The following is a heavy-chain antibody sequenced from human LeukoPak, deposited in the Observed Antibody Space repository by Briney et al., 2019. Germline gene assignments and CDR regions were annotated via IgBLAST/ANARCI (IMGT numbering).Heavy chain of an antibody. Sequence: GGSLRLSCAASGFTVSSNYMSWVRQAPGKGLEWVSAISGSGGSTYYADSVKGRFTISRDNSKNTLYLQMNSLRAEDTAVYYCAKSRSGGSWYYFDYWGQGTLVTVSS. CDR3: AKSRSGGSWYYFDY. D-gene: IGHD2-15*01. V-gene: IGHV3-23*01. CDR1: GFTVSSNY. J-gene: IGHJ4*02. CDR2: ISGSGGST.